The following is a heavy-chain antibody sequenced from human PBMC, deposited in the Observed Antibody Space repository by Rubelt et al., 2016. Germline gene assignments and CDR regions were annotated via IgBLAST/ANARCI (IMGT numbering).Heavy chain of an antibody. J-gene: IGHJ4*02. D-gene: IGHD6-13*01. CDR2: IIPIVGTA. V-gene: IGHV1-69*06. CDR3: ARDGIAAAVDY. CDR1: VGTFSSYA. Sequence: QVQLVQSGAEVKKPGASVKISCKASVGTFSSYAFNWVRQAPGQGLEWMGAIIPIVGTANYAEKFQGRVTMTADTATGTAYMELRGLRSDDTAVYYSARDGIAAAVDYWGQGTLVTVSS.